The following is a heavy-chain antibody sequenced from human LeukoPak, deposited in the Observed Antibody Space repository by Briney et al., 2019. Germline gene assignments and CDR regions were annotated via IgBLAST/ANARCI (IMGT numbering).Heavy chain of an antibody. CDR2: ISGSGGST. V-gene: IGHV3-23*01. CDR3: AKDGPDFDY. J-gene: IGHJ4*02. Sequence: GGSLRLSXAASGFAFSSYAMSWVRQAPGKGLEWVSAISGSGGSTYYADSVKGQFTISRDNSKNTLYLRMNSLRAEDTAVYYCAKDGPDFDYWGQGTLVTVSS. CDR1: GFAFSSYA.